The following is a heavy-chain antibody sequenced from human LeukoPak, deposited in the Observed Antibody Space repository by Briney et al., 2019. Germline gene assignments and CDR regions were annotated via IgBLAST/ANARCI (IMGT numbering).Heavy chain of an antibody. CDR2: IYYSGST. CDR3: ARRNWNYENWFDP. CDR1: GGSISSSSYY. V-gene: IGHV4-39*01. D-gene: IGHD1-7*01. J-gene: IGHJ5*02. Sequence: PSETLSLTCTVSGGSISSSSYYWSWLRQPPGKGLEWIGSIYYSGSTYYNPALKMRVTISLDTSKNQCALELSSVTAADTAMYYCARRNWNYENWFDPWGEGTLVTVSS.